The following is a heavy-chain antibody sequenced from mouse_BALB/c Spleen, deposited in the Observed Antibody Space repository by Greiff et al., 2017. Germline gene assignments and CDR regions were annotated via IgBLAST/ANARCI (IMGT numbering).Heavy chain of an antibody. CDR1: GFNIKDYY. CDR3: ARYYRYDGARFAY. D-gene: IGHD2-14*01. CDR2: IDPENGNT. J-gene: IGHJ3*01. V-gene: IGHV14-1*02. Sequence: EVKLMESGAELVRPGALVKLSCKASGFNIKDYYMHWVKQRPEQGLEWIGWIDPENGNTIYDPKFQGKASITADTSSNTAYLQLSSLTSEDTAVYYCARYYRYDGARFAYWGQGTLVTVSA.